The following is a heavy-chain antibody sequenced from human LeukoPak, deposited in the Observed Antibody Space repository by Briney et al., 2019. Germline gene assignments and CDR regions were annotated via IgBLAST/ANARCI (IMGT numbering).Heavy chain of an antibody. V-gene: IGHV4-39*01. CDR2: IYYSGST. D-gene: IGHD3-16*01. Sequence: PSETLSLTCTVSGGSISSSSYYWGWIRQPPGKGLEWIGSIYYSGSTYYNPSLKSRVTISVDTSKNQFSLKLSSVTAADTAVYYCANDYVWGSLGAFDIWGQGTMVTVSS. CDR1: GGSISSSSYY. CDR3: ANDYVWGSLGAFDI. J-gene: IGHJ3*02.